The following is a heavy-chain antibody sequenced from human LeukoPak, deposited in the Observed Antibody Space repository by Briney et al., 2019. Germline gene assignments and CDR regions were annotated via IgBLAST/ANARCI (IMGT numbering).Heavy chain of an antibody. D-gene: IGHD2-15*01. J-gene: IGHJ4*02. V-gene: IGHV3-21*01. Sequence: RGCLRLSCAPSVFTFRSYSTNWVRQTPGKGLEWVSPISIISRYIYYADSLKGGFTISRDNPKNSLYLQMNSVTAEDTAVCYCASDLVYCSGGSCYKYFDCWGQGTLVIVSS. CDR2: ISIISRYI. CDR1: VFTFRSYS. CDR3: ASDLVYCSGGSCYKYFDC.